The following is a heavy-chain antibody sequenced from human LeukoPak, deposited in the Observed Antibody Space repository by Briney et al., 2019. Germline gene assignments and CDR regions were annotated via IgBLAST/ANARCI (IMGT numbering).Heavy chain of an antibody. CDR1: GDTFSNSA. CDR3: ARGWLAETAVVTPYNN. D-gene: IGHD4-23*01. V-gene: IGHV1-69*13. J-gene: IGHJ4*02. Sequence: SVKVSCKASGDTFSNSAVNWVRQAPGQGLEWMGGVIPLFGTPHYAQNFQGRATITADESTSTAYMELRSLRSEDTAVYYCARGWLAETAVVTPYNNWGQGTLVTVSS. CDR2: VIPLFGTP.